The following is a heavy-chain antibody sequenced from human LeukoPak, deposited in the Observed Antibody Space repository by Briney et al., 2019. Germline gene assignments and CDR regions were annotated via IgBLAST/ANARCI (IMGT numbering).Heavy chain of an antibody. J-gene: IGHJ4*02. Sequence: PSETLSLTCTVSGGSISSYFWNWLRQPPGKGLEWIGYIYYSGITNYNPSLNSRVTISVDTSKNQFSLKLTSVTAADTAVYYCARGTAAALEYWGQGTLVTVSS. CDR1: GGSISSYF. CDR3: ARGTAAALEY. CDR2: IYYSGIT. V-gene: IGHV4-59*08. D-gene: IGHD6-13*01.